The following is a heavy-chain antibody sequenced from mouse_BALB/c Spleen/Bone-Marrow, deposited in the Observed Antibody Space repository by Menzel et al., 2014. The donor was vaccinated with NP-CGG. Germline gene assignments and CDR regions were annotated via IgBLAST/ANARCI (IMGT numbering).Heavy chain of an antibody. CDR1: GYAFSSYW. CDR2: IYPGDGDT. Sequence: QVQLQQSGAELVRPGLSVKISCKASGYAFSSYWMNWVRQRPGQGLEWIGQIYPGDGDTNYNGKFKGKATLTADRSSSTAYMQLSSLTSEDSAVYFCARTPWFAYWGQGTLVTDSA. CDR3: ARTPWFAY. V-gene: IGHV1-80*01. J-gene: IGHJ3*01.